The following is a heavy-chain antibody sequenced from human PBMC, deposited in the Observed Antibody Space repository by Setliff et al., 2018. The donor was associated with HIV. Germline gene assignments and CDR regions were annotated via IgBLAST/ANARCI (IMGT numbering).Heavy chain of an antibody. D-gene: IGHD6-19*01. CDR1: GYTFSNYG. CDR2: ISAENGNT. V-gene: IGHV1-18*01. J-gene: IGHJ4*02. Sequence: ASVKVSCKASGYTFSNYGISWVRQAPGQGLEWLGWISAENGNTNYAQKFQGRVIMTTDTSTSTAYMELKSLRSDDTAVYYCARESNSASSSSGWYLPDYWGQGTLVTISS. CDR3: ARESNSASSSSGWYLPDY.